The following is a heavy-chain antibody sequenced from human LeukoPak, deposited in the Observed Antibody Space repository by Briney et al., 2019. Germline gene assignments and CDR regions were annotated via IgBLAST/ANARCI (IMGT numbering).Heavy chain of an antibody. J-gene: IGHJ6*03. V-gene: IGHV3-9*01. CDR2: ISWNSGSI. CDR1: GFTFDDYA. Sequence: GRSLRLSCAASGFTFDDYAMHWVRQAPGKGLEWVSGISWNSGSIGYADSVKGRFTISRDNAKNSLYLQMNSLRAEDTALYYCAKDIRGSYYYYYMDVWGKGTTVTVSS. D-gene: IGHD1-26*01. CDR3: AKDIRGSYYYYYMDV.